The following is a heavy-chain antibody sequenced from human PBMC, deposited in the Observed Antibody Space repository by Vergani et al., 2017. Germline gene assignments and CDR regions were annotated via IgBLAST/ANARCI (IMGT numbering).Heavy chain of an antibody. Sequence: QVQLQQWGAGLLKPSETLSLTCAVYGGSFSGYYWSWIRQPPGKGLEWIGEINHSGSTNYNPSLKSRVTISVDTSKNQFSLKLSSVTAADTAVYYCASGGSSGFPYYFDYWGQGTLVTVSS. J-gene: IGHJ4*02. D-gene: IGHD6-19*01. CDR1: GGSFSGYY. CDR2: INHSGST. V-gene: IGHV4-34*01. CDR3: ASGGSSGFPYYFDY.